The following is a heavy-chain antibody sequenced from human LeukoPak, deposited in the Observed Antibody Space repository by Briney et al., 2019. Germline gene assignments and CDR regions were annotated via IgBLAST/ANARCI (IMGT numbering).Heavy chain of an antibody. CDR3: ARGRSNYDILTGYVY. J-gene: IGHJ4*02. CDR2: ISSDGGST. V-gene: IGHV3-64*01. CDR1: RFSFSRYA. Sequence: GGSLRLSCAASRFSFSRYAIHWVRQAPGKGREYVSAISSDGGSTYYANSVKGRFTISRDNSKNTMYLQMGSLRPEDMAVYYCARGRSNYDILTGYVYWGQGGLVTVSS. D-gene: IGHD3-9*01.